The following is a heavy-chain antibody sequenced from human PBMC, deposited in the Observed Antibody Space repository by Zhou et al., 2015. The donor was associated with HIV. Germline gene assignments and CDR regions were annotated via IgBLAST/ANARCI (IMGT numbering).Heavy chain of an antibody. Sequence: QVQLVQSGAEVKKPGSSVKVSCKPSEGTFSSYGISWVRQAPGQGLEWMGGIIPIIGRANYAQDRVTITADETTRTVYMELSSLRSEDTAVYYCATSGQIAVRRFDYWGQGTLVTVSS. J-gene: IGHJ4*02. CDR2: IIPIIGRA. V-gene: IGHV1-69*01. D-gene: IGHD2/OR15-2a*01. CDR3: ATSGQIAVRRFDY. CDR1: EGTFSSYG.